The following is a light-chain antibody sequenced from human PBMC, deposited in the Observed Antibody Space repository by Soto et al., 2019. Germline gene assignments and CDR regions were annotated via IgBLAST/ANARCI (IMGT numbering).Light chain of an antibody. CDR3: QQYGSSPLT. J-gene: IGKJ4*01. CDR2: DAS. V-gene: IGKV3D-20*01. CDR1: QSVSSSY. Sequence: EIVLTQSPATLSLSPGERATLSCGASQSVSSSYLAWYQQKPGLAPMLLIYDASSRATGIPERFSGSGSGTDFTLTICRLEPEDFAVYYCQQYGSSPLTFGGGTKAEIK.